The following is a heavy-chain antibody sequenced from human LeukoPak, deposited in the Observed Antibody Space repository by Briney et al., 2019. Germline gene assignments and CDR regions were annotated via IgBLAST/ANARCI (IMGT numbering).Heavy chain of an antibody. J-gene: IGHJ5*02. D-gene: IGHD1-1*01. CDR3: AKSRSGSANWALQMFDN. Sequence: GGSLRLSCAASGFTFSSYATSWVRQSPARGLEWVASISPGGGTTYYADYVKGRFTISRDNSKNSLFVQMNSLRAEDTAVYFCAKSRSGSANWALQMFDNWGQGTLVTVSS. CDR1: GFTFSSYA. CDR2: ISPGGGTT. V-gene: IGHV3-23*01.